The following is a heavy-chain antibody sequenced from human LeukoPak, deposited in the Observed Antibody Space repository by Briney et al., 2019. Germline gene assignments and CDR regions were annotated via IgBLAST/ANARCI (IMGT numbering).Heavy chain of an antibody. CDR1: GYTFTSYA. CDR3: ARDLGESTFDY. J-gene: IGHJ4*02. D-gene: IGHD3-16*01. Sequence: GASVNVSCKASGYTFTSYAMHWVPQAPGQGLEWMGWINAGNGNTKYSQKFQGRVTITRDTSASTAYMELSSLRSEDTAVYYCARDLGESTFDYWGQGTLVTVSS. V-gene: IGHV1-3*01. CDR2: INAGNGNT.